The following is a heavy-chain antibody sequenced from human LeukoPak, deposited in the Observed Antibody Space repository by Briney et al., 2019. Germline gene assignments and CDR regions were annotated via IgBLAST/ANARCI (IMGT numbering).Heavy chain of an antibody. CDR2: IYHSGST. D-gene: IGHD3-10*01. CDR3: ARARITMVRGVMDNWFDP. CDR1: GGSISSSNW. Sequence: SETLSLTCAVSGGSISSSNWWSWVRQPPGKGLEWIGEIYHSGSTNYNPSLKSRVTISVDTSKNQFSLKLSSVTAADTAVYYCARARITMVRGVMDNWFDPWGQGTLVTVSS. V-gene: IGHV4-4*02. J-gene: IGHJ5*02.